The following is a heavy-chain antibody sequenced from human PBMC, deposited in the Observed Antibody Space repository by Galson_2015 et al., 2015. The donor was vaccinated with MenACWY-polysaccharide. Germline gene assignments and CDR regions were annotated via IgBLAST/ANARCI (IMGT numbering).Heavy chain of an antibody. CDR1: GYTFTSYG. Sequence: SVKVSCKASGYTFTSYGISWVRQAPGQGLEWMGWISAYNGNTNYAQKLQGRVTMTTDTSTSTAYMELRSLRSDDTAVYYCARDGISRRITMVRGVITGYGMDVWGQGTTVTVSS. CDR2: ISAYNGNT. V-gene: IGHV1-18*01. D-gene: IGHD3-10*01. CDR3: ARDGISRRITMVRGVITGYGMDV. J-gene: IGHJ6*02.